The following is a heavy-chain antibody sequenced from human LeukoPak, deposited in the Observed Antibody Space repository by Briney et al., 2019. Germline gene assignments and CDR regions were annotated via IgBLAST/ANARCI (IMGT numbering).Heavy chain of an antibody. V-gene: IGHV3-30-3*01. CDR2: ISHDGSNK. J-gene: IGHJ4*02. CDR3: ARNRELPADY. Sequence: GRSLRLSCAASGFTFSSYAMHWVRQAPGKGLEWVAVISHDGSNKYYADSVKGRFTISRDNSKNTLYLQMNSLRAEDTAVYYCARNRELPADYWGQGTLVTVSS. D-gene: IGHD1-26*01. CDR1: GFTFSSYA.